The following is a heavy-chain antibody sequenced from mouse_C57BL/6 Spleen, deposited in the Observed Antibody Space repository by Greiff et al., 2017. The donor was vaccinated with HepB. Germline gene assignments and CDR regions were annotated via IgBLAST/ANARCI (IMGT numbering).Heavy chain of an antibody. CDR1: GFNIKDDY. V-gene: IGHV14-4*01. Sequence: VQLQQSGAELVRPGASVKLSCTASGFNIKDDYMHWVKQRPEQGLEWIGWIDPENGDTEYASKFQGKATITADTSSNTAYLQLSSLTSEDTAVYYCTTYPCGMDYWGEGTSVTVSS. J-gene: IGHJ4*01. CDR2: IDPENGDT. CDR3: TTYPCGMDY.